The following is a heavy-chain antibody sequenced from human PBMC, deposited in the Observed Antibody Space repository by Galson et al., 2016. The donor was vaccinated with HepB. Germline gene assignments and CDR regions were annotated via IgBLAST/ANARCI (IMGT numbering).Heavy chain of an antibody. D-gene: IGHD1-14*01. CDR1: GYNFVYRT. CDR2: INPGNGNT. CDR3: AKDLPGALRAFDV. V-gene: IGHV1-3*01. J-gene: IGHJ3*01. Sequence: SVKVSCKASGYNFVYRTLHWVRQAPGQRLEWMGWINPGNGNTRYSQRFQGRVTITRDTSATTAYMALSGLKSEDTAIYYCAKDLPGALRAFDVWGQGTMVIASS.